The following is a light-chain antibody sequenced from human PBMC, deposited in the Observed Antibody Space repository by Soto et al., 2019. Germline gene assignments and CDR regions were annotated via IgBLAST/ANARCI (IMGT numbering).Light chain of an antibody. Sequence: EIVLTQSPGTLSLSPGERATLSCRASQSVSSSYLAWYQQKPGQAPRLLIYGASSRESGIPDRFSGSGSGTEFTLTISRLEPEDVAVYYCQQYGSSTITFGQGTRLEIK. V-gene: IGKV3-20*01. CDR3: QQYGSSTIT. CDR1: QSVSSSY. CDR2: GAS. J-gene: IGKJ5*01.